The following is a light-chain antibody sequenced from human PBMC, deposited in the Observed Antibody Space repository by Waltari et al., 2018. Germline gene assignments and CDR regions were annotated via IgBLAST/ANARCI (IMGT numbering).Light chain of an antibody. Sequence: DIQMTQSPTSLSASVGDRVAISCRVSQDIGNYLAWFQQKPGKDPKSLIYAASSLQGGVPSKFSGSGSGTDFTLTISSLQPEDFATYYCQQYSSNPLTFGGGTKVEIK. J-gene: IGKJ4*01. CDR1: QDIGNY. V-gene: IGKV1-16*02. CDR2: AAS. CDR3: QQYSSNPLT.